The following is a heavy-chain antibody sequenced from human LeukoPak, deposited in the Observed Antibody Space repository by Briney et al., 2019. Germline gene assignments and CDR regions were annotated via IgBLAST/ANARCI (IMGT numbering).Heavy chain of an antibody. CDR3: AKDRYYYDSSGIIDY. CDR2: ISWNSGSI. J-gene: IGHJ4*02. Sequence: PGGSLRLSCAASGFTFSTHDVNWVRQAPGKGLEWVSGISWNSGSIGYADSVKGRFTISRDNAKNSLYLQMNSLRAEDTALYYCAKDRYYYDSSGIIDYWGQGTLVTVSS. V-gene: IGHV3-9*01. D-gene: IGHD3-22*01. CDR1: GFTFSTHD.